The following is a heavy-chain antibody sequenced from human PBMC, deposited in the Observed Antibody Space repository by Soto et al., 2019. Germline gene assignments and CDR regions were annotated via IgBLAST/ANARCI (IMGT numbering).Heavy chain of an antibody. CDR1: GFTFSSYW. Sequence: GESLKISCAASGFTFSSYWMSWVRQAPGKGLEWVANIKQDGSEKYYVDSVKGRFTISRDNAKNSLYLQMNSLRAEDTAVYYCARDGRQPGYSIDPWGQGTLVTVSS. CDR2: IKQDGSEK. CDR3: ARDGRQPGYSIDP. D-gene: IGHD2-15*01. V-gene: IGHV3-7*01. J-gene: IGHJ5*02.